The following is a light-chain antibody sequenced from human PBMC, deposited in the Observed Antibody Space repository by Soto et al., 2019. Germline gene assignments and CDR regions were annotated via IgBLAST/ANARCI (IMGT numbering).Light chain of an antibody. CDR2: DAS. J-gene: IGKJ4*01. Sequence: EIVLTQSPATLSLSPGERATLSCRASQSVSSYLAWYQQKPGQAPRLLIYDASNRATGIPARFSGSGSGTDFTLTISSLEHEDFEVYYCQQRSNWPLLTFGGGTKVEIK. CDR1: QSVSSY. V-gene: IGKV3-11*01. CDR3: QQRSNWPLLT.